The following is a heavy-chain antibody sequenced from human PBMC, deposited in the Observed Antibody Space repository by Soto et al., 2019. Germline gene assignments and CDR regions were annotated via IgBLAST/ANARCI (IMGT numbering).Heavy chain of an antibody. CDR1: GVSFSAFW. CDR2: INQDGSEK. D-gene: IGHD2-15*01. J-gene: IGHJ4*02. Sequence: ESGGGLVQPGGSLRLSCAASGVSFSAFWMSWVRQIPGKGLEWVANINQDGSEKQYVDSVKGRFTISRDNAKNPLFLQMNSLRAEDSAVYYCARDRGWNIVVIPASFDLWGRGALVSVSS. V-gene: IGHV3-7*01. CDR3: ARDRGWNIVVIPASFDL.